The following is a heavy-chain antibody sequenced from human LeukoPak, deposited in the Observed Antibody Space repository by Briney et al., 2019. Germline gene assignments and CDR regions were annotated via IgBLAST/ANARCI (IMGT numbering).Heavy chain of an antibody. CDR1: GFTFSTYD. Sequence: GGSLRLSCAASGFTFSTYDMSWVRQAPGKGLEWVSAISGSGDNTYYADSVKGRFTISRDNSKNTLFLHMSSLRAEDTAVYYCAKDRHSASWYINAFHIWGQGTMVTVSS. CDR2: ISGSGDNT. D-gene: IGHD6-13*01. V-gene: IGHV3-23*01. CDR3: AKDRHSASWYINAFHI. J-gene: IGHJ3*02.